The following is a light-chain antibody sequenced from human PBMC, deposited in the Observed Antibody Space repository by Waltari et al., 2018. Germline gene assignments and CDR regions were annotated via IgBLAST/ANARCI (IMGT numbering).Light chain of an antibody. Sequence: DIHMTQSPSTLSASVGDRVTITCRASQSISSWLAWYQQKPGKAPKLLIYKASSLESGVPSRFSGSGSGTEFTLTISSLQPDDFATYYCQQYNSYWETFGQGTKVEIK. CDR3: QQYNSYWET. J-gene: IGKJ1*01. CDR1: QSISSW. V-gene: IGKV1-5*03. CDR2: KAS.